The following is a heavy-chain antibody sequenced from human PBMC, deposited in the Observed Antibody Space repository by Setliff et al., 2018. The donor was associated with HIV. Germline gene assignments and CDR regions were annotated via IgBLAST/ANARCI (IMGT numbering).Heavy chain of an antibody. CDR1: GGTLSSYV. V-gene: IGHV1-69*13. CDR2: IIGIFDTP. Sequence: SVKVSCKASGGTLSSYVVSWGRQAPGQGLEWMGGIIGIFDTPKYAQKFQGRVTITADESTNTAYMELRSLRSEDTAVYYCARGTPVGTIWKHYSYMDLWGKGTTVTVSS. CDR3: ARGTPVGTIWKHYSYMDL. D-gene: IGHD3-3*01. J-gene: IGHJ6*03.